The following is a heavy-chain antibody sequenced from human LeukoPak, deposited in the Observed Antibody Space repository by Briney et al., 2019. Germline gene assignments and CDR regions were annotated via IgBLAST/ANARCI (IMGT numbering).Heavy chain of an antibody. D-gene: IGHD5-18*01. Sequence: ASVKVSCKASGYTFTSYDINWVRQATGQGLEWMGWMNPNSGNTGYAQKFRGRVTMTRNTSISTAYMELSSLRSEDTAVYYCARALGDTAMVTPGVWGQGTLVTVSS. V-gene: IGHV1-8*01. CDR3: ARALGDTAMVTPGV. J-gene: IGHJ4*02. CDR2: MNPNSGNT. CDR1: GYTFTSYD.